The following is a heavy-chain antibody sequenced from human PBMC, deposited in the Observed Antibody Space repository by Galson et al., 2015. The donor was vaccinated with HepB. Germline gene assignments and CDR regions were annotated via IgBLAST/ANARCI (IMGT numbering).Heavy chain of an antibody. Sequence: SLRLSCAASGFTFGSYTMSWIRQTPGRRLEWVASVSHHGRDTYYADSVQGRFTVSRNNSNNTLFLERKSLRVGDTARYFCAKSLTSGWYQYDCWGQGILVTVSS. CDR3: AKSLTSGWYQYDC. J-gene: IGHJ4*02. D-gene: IGHD6-19*01. V-gene: IGHV3-23*01. CDR1: GFTFGSYT. CDR2: VSHHGRDT.